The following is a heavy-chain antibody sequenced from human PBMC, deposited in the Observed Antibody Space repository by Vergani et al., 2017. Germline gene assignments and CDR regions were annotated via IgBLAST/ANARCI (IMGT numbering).Heavy chain of an antibody. V-gene: IGHV1-18*01. Sequence: QVQLVQSGAEVKKPGASVKVSCKASGYTFTSYGISWVRQAPGQGLEWMGWISAYNGNTNYAQKLQGRVTITADESTSTAYMELSSLRSEDTAVYYCARDGGSYSYYGMDVWGQGTTVTVSS. J-gene: IGHJ6*02. CDR2: ISAYNGNT. CDR1: GYTFTSYG. D-gene: IGHD1-26*01. CDR3: ARDGGSYSYYGMDV.